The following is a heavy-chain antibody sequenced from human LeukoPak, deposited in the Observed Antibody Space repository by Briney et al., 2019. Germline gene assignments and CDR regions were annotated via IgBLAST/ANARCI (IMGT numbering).Heavy chain of an antibody. V-gene: IGHV4-34*01. CDR1: GGSFSGYY. CDR2: IYYSGST. J-gene: IGHJ2*01. CDR3: ARVSSSWYQDWYFDL. D-gene: IGHD6-13*01. Sequence: SETLSLTCAVYGGSFSGYYWSWIRQPPGKGLEWIGSIYYSGSTYYNPSLKSRVTISVDMSKNQFSLKLNSVTAADTAVYYCARVSSSWYQDWYFDLWGRGTLVTVSS.